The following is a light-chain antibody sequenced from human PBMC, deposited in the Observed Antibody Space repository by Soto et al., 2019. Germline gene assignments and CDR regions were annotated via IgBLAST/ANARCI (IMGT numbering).Light chain of an antibody. V-gene: IGKV3-15*01. J-gene: IGKJ1*01. CDR2: XAS. CDR1: QRVXSN. Sequence: IVMTQSPATLSVSPGERATLSCRASQRVXSNFDWFQQKPGKAPRFLFSXASSRATGIPARFSGSGCGTQFTITISSLQSEDAEVYYCHQYNYYWTFGQGTKVDIK. CDR3: HQYNYYWT.